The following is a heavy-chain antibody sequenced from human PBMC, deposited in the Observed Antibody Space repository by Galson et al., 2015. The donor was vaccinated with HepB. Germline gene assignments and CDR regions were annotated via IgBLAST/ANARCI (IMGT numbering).Heavy chain of an antibody. D-gene: IGHD3-10*01. CDR1: GFSFTRYA. CDR2: ITSSGGTS. V-gene: IGHV3-23*01. CDR3: ARDQVWFGGAFDI. J-gene: IGHJ3*02. Sequence: SLRLSCAASGFSFTRYAMTWARQAPGKGLEWVSSITSSGGTSYYTDSVKGRFTVSRDNSKKTLLLQLNSLRAEDTAVYYCARDQVWFGGAFDIWGQGTMVTVSS.